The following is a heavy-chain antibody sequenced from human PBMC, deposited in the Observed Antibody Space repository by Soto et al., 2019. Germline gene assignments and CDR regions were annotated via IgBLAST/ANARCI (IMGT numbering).Heavy chain of an antibody. CDR1: GYTFTSYA. CDR3: ARAWYQLVSTWFDP. J-gene: IGHJ5*02. Sequence: ASVKVSCKASGYTFTSYAMHCVRQAPGQRLEWMGWINAGNGNTKYSQKFQGRVIITRGTSASTVYMQLSNLRSEDTAVYYCARAWYQLVSTWFDPWGQGTQVTVSS. V-gene: IGHV1-3*01. CDR2: INAGNGNT. D-gene: IGHD2-2*01.